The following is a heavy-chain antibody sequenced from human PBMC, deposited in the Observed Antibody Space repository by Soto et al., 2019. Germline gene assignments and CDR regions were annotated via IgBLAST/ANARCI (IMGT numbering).Heavy chain of an antibody. CDR2: IYHSGSA. D-gene: IGHD6-19*01. Sequence: PSETLSLTCAVSGGSISSSNWWSCVRQPPGKGLEWIGEIYHSGSANYNPSLKSRVTISVDKSKNQFSLKLSSVTAADTAVYYCASEAGEGATSNYYYYGMDVWGQGTSVTVSS. CDR3: ASEAGEGATSNYYYYGMDV. CDR1: GGSISSSNW. V-gene: IGHV4-4*02. J-gene: IGHJ6*02.